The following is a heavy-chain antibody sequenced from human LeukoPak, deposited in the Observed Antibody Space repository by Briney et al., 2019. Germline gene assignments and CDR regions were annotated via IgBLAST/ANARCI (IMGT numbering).Heavy chain of an antibody. CDR2: IYYSGST. V-gene: IGHV4-59*01. CDR1: GGSIRNYY. CDR3: ARDPAYCGGDCYSGDAFDI. D-gene: IGHD2-21*02. Sequence: PSETLSLTCIVSGGSIRNYYWSWIRQPPGKGLEWIGYIYYSGSTNYNPSLKSRVTISVDTSKNQFSLKLSSVTAADTAVYYCARDPAYCGGDCYSGDAFDIWGQGTMVTVSS. J-gene: IGHJ3*02.